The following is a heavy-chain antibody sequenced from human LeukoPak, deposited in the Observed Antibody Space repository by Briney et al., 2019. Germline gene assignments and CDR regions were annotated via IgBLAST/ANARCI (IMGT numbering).Heavy chain of an antibody. V-gene: IGHV5-51*01. Sequence: LGESLKISCKGSGYSFTSYWIGWVRQMPGKGLEWMGIIYPGDSDTRYSPSFQGQVTISADKSISTAYLQWSSLKASDTAMYYCASGWGVTMIVGTQPDYWGQGTLVTVSS. D-gene: IGHD3-22*01. CDR1: GYSFTSYW. CDR3: ASGWGVTMIVGTQPDY. J-gene: IGHJ4*02. CDR2: IYPGDSDT.